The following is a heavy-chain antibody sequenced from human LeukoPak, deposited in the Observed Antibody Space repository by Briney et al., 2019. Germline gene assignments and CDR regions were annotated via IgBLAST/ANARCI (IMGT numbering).Heavy chain of an antibody. CDR3: VSAIRGSPIDY. D-gene: IGHD3-10*01. CDR1: GFSFSNYW. V-gene: IGHV3-7*01. Sequence: GGSLSLSCAASGFSFSNYWMGWVRQAPGKGLACVANIKTDGGETYYVDSVKGRFTISRDNAKNSLFLQMNSLRAEDTAIYYCVSAIRGSPIDYWGQGTLVSVPS. CDR2: IKTDGGET. J-gene: IGHJ4*02.